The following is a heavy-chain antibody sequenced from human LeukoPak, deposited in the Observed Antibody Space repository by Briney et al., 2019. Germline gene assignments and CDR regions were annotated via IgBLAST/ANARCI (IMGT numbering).Heavy chain of an antibody. D-gene: IGHD2-2*01. Sequence: ASVKVSYKASGYTFTSYDINWVRQATGQGLEWMGWMNPNSGNTGYAQKFQGRVTITRDTSASTAYMELSSLRSEDTAVYYCARDRFTLGYCSSTSCYFPDYWGQGTLVTVSS. V-gene: IGHV1-8*03. J-gene: IGHJ4*02. CDR2: MNPNSGNT. CDR1: GYTFTSYD. CDR3: ARDRFTLGYCSSTSCYFPDY.